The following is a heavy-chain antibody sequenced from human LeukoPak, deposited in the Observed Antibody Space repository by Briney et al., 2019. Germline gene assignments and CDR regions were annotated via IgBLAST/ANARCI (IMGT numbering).Heavy chain of an antibody. Sequence: GGSLRLSCAASGFTFSSYSMNWVRQAPGKGLEWVSSISSSSSYIYYADSVKGRFTISGDNAKNSLYLQMNSLGAEDTAVYYCARWGIAATVYFDYWGQGTLVTVSS. CDR3: ARWGIAATVYFDY. D-gene: IGHD6-25*01. CDR1: GFTFSSYS. CDR2: ISSSSSYI. J-gene: IGHJ4*02. V-gene: IGHV3-21*01.